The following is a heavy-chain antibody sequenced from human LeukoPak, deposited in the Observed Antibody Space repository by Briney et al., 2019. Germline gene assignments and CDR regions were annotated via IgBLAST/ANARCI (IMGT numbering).Heavy chain of an antibody. J-gene: IGHJ6*02. CDR1: GFTFSSYA. CDR3: AKAPGTTPRYYYGMDV. Sequence: GGSLRLSCAASGFTFSSYAMSWVRQAPGKGLEWVSAISGSGGSTYYADSVKGRFTISRDNSKNTLYLQMNSLRAEDTAVYYCAKAPGTTPRYYYGMDVWGQGTTVTVSS. D-gene: IGHD1-7*01. V-gene: IGHV3-23*01. CDR2: ISGSGGST.